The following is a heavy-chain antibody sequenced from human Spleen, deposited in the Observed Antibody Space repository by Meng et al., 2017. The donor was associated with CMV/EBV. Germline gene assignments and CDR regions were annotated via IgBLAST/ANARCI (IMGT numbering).Heavy chain of an antibody. D-gene: IGHD1-26*01. Sequence: SETLSLTCTVSGDSISSHYWSWIRQPPGKGLEWIGYIYYSGSTNYNPSFKSRVTIALDTSKNHFSLKLSSVTAADTAVYYCARDVGRIVGATMYYYYGMDVWGQGTTVTVSS. V-gene: IGHV4-59*11. CDR1: GDSISSHY. J-gene: IGHJ6*02. CDR2: IYYSGST. CDR3: ARDVGRIVGATMYYYYGMDV.